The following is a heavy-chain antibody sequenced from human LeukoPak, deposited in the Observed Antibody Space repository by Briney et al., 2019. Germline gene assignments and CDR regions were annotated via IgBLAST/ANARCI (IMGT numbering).Heavy chain of an antibody. CDR3: TRERGAFSPFGF. J-gene: IGHJ4*02. CDR1: GGPIITTNL. Sequence: SGTLSLTCVVSGGPIITTNLWCLVRPPPGKGLEWVGEVHFSGTTNYTPSLPGRVTISIDSSKNPLSLELTSLPAADTALYYFTRERGAFSPFGFWGQGTLVAVSS. D-gene: IGHD3-16*01. CDR2: VHFSGTT. V-gene: IGHV4-4*02.